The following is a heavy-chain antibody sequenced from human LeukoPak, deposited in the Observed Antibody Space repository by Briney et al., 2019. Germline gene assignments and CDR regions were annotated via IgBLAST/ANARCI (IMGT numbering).Heavy chain of an antibody. D-gene: IGHD6-19*01. CDR1: GITVSSNE. V-gene: IGHV3-38*03. CDR2: ISGGST. J-gene: IGHJ4*02. CDR3: ASPTSGWYPFDY. Sequence: GSLRLSCAASGITVSSNEMSWVRQAPGKVLEWVSSISGGSTYYADSRKGRFTISRDNSKNTLYLQMNSLRAEDTAVYYCASPTSGWYPFDYWGQGTLVTVSS.